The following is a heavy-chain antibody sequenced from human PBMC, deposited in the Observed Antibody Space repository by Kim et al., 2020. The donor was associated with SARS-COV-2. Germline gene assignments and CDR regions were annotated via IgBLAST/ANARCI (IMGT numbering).Heavy chain of an antibody. CDR3: ARGELGYCSGGSCYELDY. CDR2: ISSSSSYI. V-gene: IGHV3-21*01. J-gene: IGHJ4*02. Sequence: GGSLRLSCAASGFTFSSYSMNWVRQAPGKGLEWVSSISSSSSYIYYADSVKGRFTISRDNAKNSLYLQMNSLRAEDTAVYYCARGELGYCSGGSCYELDYWGQGTLVTVSS. D-gene: IGHD2-15*01. CDR1: GFTFSSYS.